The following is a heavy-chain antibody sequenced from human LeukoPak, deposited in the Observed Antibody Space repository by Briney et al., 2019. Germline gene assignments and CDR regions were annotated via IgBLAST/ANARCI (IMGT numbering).Heavy chain of an antibody. V-gene: IGHV3-7*01. D-gene: IGHD2-15*01. CDR2: IKQDGSEK. CDR3: ARDLVVGDAFDI. Sequence: GGSLRLSCAASGFTFSSYWMSWVRQAPGKGLEWVANIKQDGSEKYHVDSVKGRFTISRDNAKNSLYLQMNSLRAEETAVYYCARDLVVGDAFDIWGQGTMVTVSS. J-gene: IGHJ3*02. CDR1: GFTFSSYW.